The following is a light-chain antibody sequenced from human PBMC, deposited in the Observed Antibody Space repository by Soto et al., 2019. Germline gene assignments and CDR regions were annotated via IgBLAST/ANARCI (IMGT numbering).Light chain of an antibody. CDR3: SSYTTSSTLGV. CDR1: SSDVRGYNY. V-gene: IGLV2-14*01. Sequence: QSALTQPASVSGSPGQSITISCTGTSSDVRGYNYVSWFQQHPGKAPKLMIYEVSNRPSGVSNRFSGSKSGNTASLTISGLQAEDEADYYCSSYTTSSTLGVFGTGTKLTV. J-gene: IGLJ1*01. CDR2: EVS.